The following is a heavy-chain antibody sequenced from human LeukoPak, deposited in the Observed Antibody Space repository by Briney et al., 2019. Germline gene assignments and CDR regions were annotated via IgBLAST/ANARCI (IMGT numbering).Heavy chain of an antibody. V-gene: IGHV3-74*01. J-gene: IGHJ4*02. CDR2: INSDGSST. Sequence: GGSLRLSCAASGFTFSSYAMSWVRQAPGKGLVWVSRINSDGSSTSYADSVKGRFTISRDNAKNTLYLQMNSLRAEDTAVYYCARDQSIAAAGNDYWGQGTLVTVSS. CDR1: GFTFSSYA. D-gene: IGHD6-13*01. CDR3: ARDQSIAAAGNDY.